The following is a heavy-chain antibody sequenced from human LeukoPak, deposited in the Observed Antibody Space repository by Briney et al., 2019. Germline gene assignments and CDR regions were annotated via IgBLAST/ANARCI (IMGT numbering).Heavy chain of an antibody. CDR3: TKPARTDAFDI. CDR1: GFTFNDYA. CDR2: ISGSGGRT. J-gene: IGHJ3*02. V-gene: IGHV3-23*01. D-gene: IGHD1-14*01. Sequence: GGSLRLSCAASGFTFNDYAMNWVRQAPGKGLEWVSSISGSGGRTYYADSVKGRFTISRDNSKNTLYLQMNSLRAEDTAVYYCTKPARTDAFDIWGQGTMVTVSS.